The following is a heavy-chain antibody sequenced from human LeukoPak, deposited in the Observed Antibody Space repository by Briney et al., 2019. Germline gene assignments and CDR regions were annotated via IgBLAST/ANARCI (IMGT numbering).Heavy chain of an antibody. D-gene: IGHD3-10*01. CDR2: ISSSSTI. CDR1: GFTFSSYS. V-gene: IGHV3-48*02. CDR3: ARGGSGRALDY. Sequence: GGSLRLSCAASGFTFSSYSMNWVRQAPGKGLEWVSYISSSSTIYYADSVKGRFTISRDNAKNSLYLQMNSLRDEDTAVYYCARGGSGRALDYWGQGTLVTVSS. J-gene: IGHJ4*02.